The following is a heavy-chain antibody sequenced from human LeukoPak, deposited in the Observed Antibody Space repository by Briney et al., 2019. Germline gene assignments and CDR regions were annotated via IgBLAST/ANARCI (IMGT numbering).Heavy chain of an antibody. CDR2: ISSSSSTI. V-gene: IGHV3-48*04. J-gene: IGHJ6*02. CDR1: GFTFSSYS. D-gene: IGHD2-2*01. Sequence: GGSLRLSCAASGFTFSSYSMNWVRQAPGKGLEWVSYISSSSSTIYYADSVKGRFTISRDNAKNSLHLQMNSLRAEDTALYYCAKEIMPYYYGMDVWGQGTTVTVSS. CDR3: AKEIMPYYYGMDV.